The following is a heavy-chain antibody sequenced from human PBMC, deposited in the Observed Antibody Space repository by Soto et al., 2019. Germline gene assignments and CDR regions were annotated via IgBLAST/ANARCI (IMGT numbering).Heavy chain of an antibody. Sequence: EVQLVESGGGLVQPGGSLRLSCAASGFKFSDYSMNWVRQAPGKGLEWVSYISRSNSTTYYAASVRGRFTISRDNAKNVLFLQLNSLRAEDTAVYYCARDTNHYDWPDYWGQGTLVTVSS. J-gene: IGHJ4*02. CDR2: ISRSNSTT. V-gene: IGHV3-48*04. D-gene: IGHD5-12*01. CDR1: GFKFSDYS. CDR3: ARDTNHYDWPDY.